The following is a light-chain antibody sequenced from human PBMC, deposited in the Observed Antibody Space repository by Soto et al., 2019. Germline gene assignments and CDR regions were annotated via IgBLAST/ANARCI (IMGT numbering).Light chain of an antibody. Sequence: DIVVTQSPEYLAVSLGETATINCKSRQNLFDSSRNKNYLTWHQQKPGQPPKLLIYRASTRVSGVPDRFNGSGSETPCTPTISSLQAEDVAVYYCQQYYTHPLTFGGGTKVEI. CDR2: RAS. CDR3: QQYYTHPLT. CDR1: QNLFDSSRNKNY. J-gene: IGKJ4*01. V-gene: IGKV4-1*01.